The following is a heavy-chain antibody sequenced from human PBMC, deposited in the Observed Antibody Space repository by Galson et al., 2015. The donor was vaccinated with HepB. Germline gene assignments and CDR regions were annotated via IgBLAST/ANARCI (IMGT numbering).Heavy chain of an antibody. CDR3: ARVPGGYDALYNFDS. J-gene: IGHJ4*02. Sequence: SLTCTLTGGSITDYYWSWVRLPPGKGLKWIGHIYYTGGTNYNPSLNSRVTISLDTPKKQFSLKLSSVTAADTAVYYCARVPGGYDALYNFDSWGQGTLVTVPP. CDR2: IYYTGGT. D-gene: IGHD5-12*01. V-gene: IGHV4-59*01. CDR1: GGSITDYY.